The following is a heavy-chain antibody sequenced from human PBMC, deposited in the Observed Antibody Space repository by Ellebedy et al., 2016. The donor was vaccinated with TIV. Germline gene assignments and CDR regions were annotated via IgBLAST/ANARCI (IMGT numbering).Heavy chain of an antibody. V-gene: IGHV1-8*01. Sequence: ASSVKVSCKASGYIFTSYDINWVRQATGQGLEWMGWMNPNNGNTEYAQKLQGRVTMTRNTSISTAYMELSSLRSGDTAVYYCAGGSQFDPWGQGTLVTVSS. CDR3: AGGSQFDP. J-gene: IGHJ5*02. CDR2: MNPNNGNT. CDR1: GYIFTSYD.